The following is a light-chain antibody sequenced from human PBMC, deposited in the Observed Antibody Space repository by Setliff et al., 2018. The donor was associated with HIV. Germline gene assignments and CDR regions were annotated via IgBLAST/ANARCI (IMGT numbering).Light chain of an antibody. Sequence: QSVLTQPASVSGSPGQSITISCSGTNSDVGSYNYVSWYQQHPGKAPKLIIYDVYYRPSGISSRFSGSKSGNTASLTISGLQLEDEADYCCASYTSTNTLDVFGTGTKVTV. J-gene: IGLJ1*01. V-gene: IGLV2-14*03. CDR2: DVY. CDR1: NSDVGSYNY. CDR3: ASYTSTNTLDV.